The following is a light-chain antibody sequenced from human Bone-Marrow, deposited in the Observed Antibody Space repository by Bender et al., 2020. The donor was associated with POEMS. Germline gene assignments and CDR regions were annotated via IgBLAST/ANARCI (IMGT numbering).Light chain of an antibody. Sequence: SSVLTQPPSVSVAPGKTATIPCGGNNIGSKSLHWYQQKPGQAPVLVIYKDTQRPSGIPERFSGSTSGTTVTLTISGVQAEDEADYYCQSPDSTGAFPVVFGGGTKLTVL. CDR3: QSPDSTGAFPVV. J-gene: IGLJ2*01. CDR1: NIGSKS. CDR2: KDT. V-gene: IGLV3-21*01.